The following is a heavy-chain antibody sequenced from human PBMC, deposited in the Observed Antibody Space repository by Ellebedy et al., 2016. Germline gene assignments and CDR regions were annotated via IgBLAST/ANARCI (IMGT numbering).Heavy chain of an antibody. D-gene: IGHD6-19*01. CDR3: ARHPLEWLVGPMYFDY. Sequence: SETLSLTCTVSGDSISSSSYYWGWIRQPPGKGPEWIGSIYYGGSTHYNPSLKSRVTISVDTSKNQFSLKLSSVTAADTAVFNCARHPLEWLVGPMYFDYWGQGTLVTVSS. J-gene: IGHJ4*02. CDR1: GDSISSSSYY. V-gene: IGHV4-39*01. CDR2: IYYGGST.